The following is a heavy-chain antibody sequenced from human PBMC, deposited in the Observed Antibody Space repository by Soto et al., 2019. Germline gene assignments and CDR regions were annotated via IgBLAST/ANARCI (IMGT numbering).Heavy chain of an antibody. CDR3: ARGPPSPGYSSGRPRYNYYGMDV. D-gene: IGHD6-19*01. V-gene: IGHV4-34*01. CDR1: GGSFSGYY. CDR2: INHSGST. J-gene: IGHJ6*02. Sequence: PSETLSLTCAVYGGSFSGYYWSWIRQPPGKGLEWIGEINHSGSTNYNPSLKSRVTISVDTSKNQFSLKLSSVTAADTAVYYCARGPPSPGYSSGRPRYNYYGMDVWGQGTTVTVSS.